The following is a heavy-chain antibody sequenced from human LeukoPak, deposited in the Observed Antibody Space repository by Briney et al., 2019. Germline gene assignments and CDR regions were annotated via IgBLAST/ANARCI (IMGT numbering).Heavy chain of an antibody. J-gene: IGHJ4*02. D-gene: IGHD4-17*01. CDR3: ARGDYGDYYFDY. CDR1: GDSISSGDYY. V-gene: IGHV4-61*02. Sequence: SQTLSLTCTVSGDSISSGDYYWSWIRQPAGKGLEWIGRISSSGSTNYNPSLKSRVTISVDTSKNQFSLKLSSVTAADTAVYYCARGDYGDYYFDYWGQGTLVTVSS. CDR2: ISSSGST.